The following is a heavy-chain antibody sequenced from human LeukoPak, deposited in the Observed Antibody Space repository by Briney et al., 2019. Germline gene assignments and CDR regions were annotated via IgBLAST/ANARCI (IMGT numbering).Heavy chain of an antibody. CDR3: ATQPESYGDSASYFHH. V-gene: IGHV3-23*01. D-gene: IGHD4-17*01. CDR2: ISGRGDDT. J-gene: IGHJ1*01. Sequence: PGGSLRLSCAASGFTFSSYSMNWVRQAPGKGLEWVSAISGRGDDTYYADSVKGRFTFSRDKSKNMLHLDMNSLRADDTAVYYCATQPESYGDSASYFHHWGQGTLVTVSS. CDR1: GFTFSSYS.